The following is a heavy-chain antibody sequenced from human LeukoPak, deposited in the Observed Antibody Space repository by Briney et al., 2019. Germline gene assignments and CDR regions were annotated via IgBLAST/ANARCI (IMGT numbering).Heavy chain of an antibody. CDR1: GGSISSSNW. Sequence: SGTLSLTCTVSGGSISSSNWWGWVRQPPGKGLECIGEIHHSGTTNYNPSLKSRVTISVGKSKNEFSLKLNSVTAADTAVYYCARKLKSGSSYFDYWGQGTLVTVSS. V-gene: IGHV4-4*02. CDR3: ARKLKSGSSYFDY. CDR2: IHHSGTT. D-gene: IGHD1-26*01. J-gene: IGHJ4*02.